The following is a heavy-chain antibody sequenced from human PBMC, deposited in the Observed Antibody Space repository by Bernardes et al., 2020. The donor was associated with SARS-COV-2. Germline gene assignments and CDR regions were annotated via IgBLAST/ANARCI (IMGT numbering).Heavy chain of an antibody. D-gene: IGHD3-22*01. J-gene: IGHJ4*02. V-gene: IGHV3-23*01. CDR2: ISGSGDVA. Sequence: GGSLRLSCVVSGFTFSTYAMSWVRQAPGKGLEWVTAISGSGDVAYYADSVKGRFTVSRDDSKNTLYLQMNDLRAEDTAVYYCARDRGPYYYDNSGSYSLDYWGQGTLVTVSS. CDR1: GFTFSTYA. CDR3: ARDRGPYYYDNSGSYSLDY.